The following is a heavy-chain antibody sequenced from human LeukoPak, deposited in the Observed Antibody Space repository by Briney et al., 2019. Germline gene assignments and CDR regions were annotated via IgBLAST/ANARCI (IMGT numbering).Heavy chain of an antibody. CDR2: IRSDGSNK. CDR1: GFTFSSYW. D-gene: IGHD4-17*01. J-gene: IGHJ4*02. V-gene: IGHV3-30*02. CDR3: AKTLFTSYGDYLLGD. Sequence: GGSLRLSCAASGFTFSSYWMSWVRQAPGKGLEWVAFIRSDGSNKYYADSVKGRFSISRDSFENSLYLQMNSLRAEDTAVYYCAKTLFTSYGDYLLGDWGQGTLVTVSS.